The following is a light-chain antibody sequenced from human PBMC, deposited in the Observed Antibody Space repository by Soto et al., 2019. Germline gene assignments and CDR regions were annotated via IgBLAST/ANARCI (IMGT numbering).Light chain of an antibody. CDR3: LSYAGTNNLV. Sequence: QSALTQPPSASGSPGQSVTISCTGTSSDVGGYNSVSWYQQHPGKAPKLMIYEVSKRPSGVPDRFSGSKSGNTASLTVSGLQAEDEADYYCLSYAGTNNLVFGGGTKATVL. V-gene: IGLV2-8*01. CDR2: EVS. J-gene: IGLJ3*02. CDR1: SSDVGGYNS.